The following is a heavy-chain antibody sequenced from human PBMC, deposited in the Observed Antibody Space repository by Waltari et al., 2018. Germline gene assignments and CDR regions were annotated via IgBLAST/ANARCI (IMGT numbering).Heavy chain of an antibody. D-gene: IGHD5-18*01. V-gene: IGHV1-8*01. CDR1: GYTFTSYD. CDR3: AKCPTSYGYEPFDY. Sequence: QVQLVQSGAEVKKPGASVKVSCKASGYTFTSYDINWVRQATGQGLEWMGWMNPNSGNTGYAQKFQGRVTMTRNTSISTAYMELNSLRAEDTAVYYCAKCPTSYGYEPFDYWGQGTLVTVSS. J-gene: IGHJ4*02. CDR2: MNPNSGNT.